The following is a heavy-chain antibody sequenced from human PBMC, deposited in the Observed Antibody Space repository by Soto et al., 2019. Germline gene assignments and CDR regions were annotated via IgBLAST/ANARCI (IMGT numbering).Heavy chain of an antibody. CDR3: ARGRSQGITGTTSDY. V-gene: IGHV4-34*01. D-gene: IGHD1-7*01. CDR1: GGSFSGYY. J-gene: IGHJ4*02. CDR2: INHSGST. Sequence: PSETLSLTCAVYGGSFSGYYWSWIRQPPGKGLEWIGEINHSGSTNYNPSLKSRVTISVDTSKNQFSLKLSSVTAADTAVYYCARGRSQGITGTTSDYWGQGTLVTVSS.